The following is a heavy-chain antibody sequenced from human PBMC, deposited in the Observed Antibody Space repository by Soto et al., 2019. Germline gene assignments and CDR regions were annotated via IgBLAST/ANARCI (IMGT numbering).Heavy chain of an antibody. J-gene: IGHJ4*02. CDR2: INSDGSST. D-gene: IGHD2-2*01. CDR3: ARDGCSSTSCFFFDY. V-gene: IGHV3-74*01. CDR1: GFTFSSYW. Sequence: GGSLRLSCAASGFTFSSYWMHWVRQAPGKGLVWVSRINSDGSSTSYADSVKGRFTISRDNAKNTLYLQMNSLRAEDTAVYYCARDGCSSTSCFFFDYWGQGTLVTVSS.